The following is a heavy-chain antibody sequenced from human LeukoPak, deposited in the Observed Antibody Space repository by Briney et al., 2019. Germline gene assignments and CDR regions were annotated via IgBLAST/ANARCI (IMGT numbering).Heavy chain of an antibody. CDR3: VRDQGVQGPGCAFDF. J-gene: IGHJ3*01. Sequence: GASVKVSCKTSGYSFTGNHMHWVRQAPGQGLEYMGHIDTSTGRQSILQKFQGWVTMTRDTSISTAYMELTRLTSDDTALYYCVRDQGVQGPGCAFDFWGQGTMVTVSS. V-gene: IGHV1-2*04. CDR1: GYSFTGNH. CDR2: IDTSTGRQ. D-gene: IGHD3-10*01.